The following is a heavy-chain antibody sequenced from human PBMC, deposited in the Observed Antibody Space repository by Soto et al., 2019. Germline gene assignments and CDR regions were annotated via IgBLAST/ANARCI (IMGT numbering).Heavy chain of an antibody. D-gene: IGHD2-21*02. CDR2: ISSSGSTI. J-gene: IGHJ1*01. CDR1: GFTFSDYY. V-gene: IGHV3-11*01. CDR3: ARGPAYCGGDCYSEAEYFQH. Sequence: PGGSLRLSCAASGFTFSDYYMSWIRQAPGKGLEWVSYISSSGSTIYYADSVKGRFTISRDNAKNSLYLQMNSLRAEDTAVYYCARGPAYCGGDCYSEAEYFQHWGQGTLVTVSS.